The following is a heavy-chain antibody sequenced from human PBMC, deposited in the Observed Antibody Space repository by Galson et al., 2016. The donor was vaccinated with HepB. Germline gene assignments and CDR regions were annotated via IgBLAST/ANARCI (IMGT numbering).Heavy chain of an antibody. J-gene: IGHJ4*02. Sequence: SLRLSCAASGFTFSSYAMHWARQAPGKGLEWVAVIWYDGSEEYYADSVKGRFTISRDNVKNTLWLQMNSLRDEDTAVYYCVKGAGTIDYWGQGTLVTVSS. CDR1: GFTFSSYA. CDR2: IWYDGSEE. CDR3: VKGAGTIDY. V-gene: IGHV3-33*03. D-gene: IGHD6-19*01.